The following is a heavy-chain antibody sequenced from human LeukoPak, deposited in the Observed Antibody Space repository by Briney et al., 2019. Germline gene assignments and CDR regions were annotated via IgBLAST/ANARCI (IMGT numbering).Heavy chain of an antibody. CDR2: IKSDGSQK. CDR3: ARDRNTDFWSGYYTNYFDY. J-gene: IGHJ4*02. D-gene: IGHD3-3*01. V-gene: IGHV3-7*01. CDR1: GFSFSNSW. Sequence: PGGSLRLSCAASGFSFSNSWVSWVRQAPERGLEWVANIKSDGSQKDYVDSVKGRFTISRDNAKNSLYLQMNSLRAEDTAVYYCARDRNTDFWSGYYTNYFDYWGQGTLVTVSS.